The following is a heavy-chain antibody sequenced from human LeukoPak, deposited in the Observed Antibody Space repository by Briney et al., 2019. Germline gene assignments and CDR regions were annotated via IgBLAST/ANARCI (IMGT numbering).Heavy chain of an antibody. Sequence: SETLSLTCTVSGGSISSYYWSWIQQPAGKGLEWIGRIYTSGSTNYNPSLKSRVTMSVDTSKNQFSLKLSSVTAADTAVYYCARDDSSSWYHNYWGQGTLVTVSS. D-gene: IGHD6-13*01. J-gene: IGHJ4*02. V-gene: IGHV4-4*07. CDR3: ARDDSSSWYHNY. CDR2: IYTSGST. CDR1: GGSISSYY.